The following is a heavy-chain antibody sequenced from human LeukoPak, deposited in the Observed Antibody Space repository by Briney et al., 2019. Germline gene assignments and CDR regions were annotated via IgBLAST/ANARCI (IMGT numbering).Heavy chain of an antibody. Sequence: GGSLRLSCAASGFTFSSYGMSWVRQAPGMGLEWVSAISGSGGSTYYADSVRGRFTISRDNSKNTVYLQMNSLRAEDTAVYYCAREGITISLDAFDIWGQGTMVTVSS. CDR3: AREGITISLDAFDI. CDR1: GFTFSSYG. V-gene: IGHV3-23*01. J-gene: IGHJ3*02. D-gene: IGHD3-10*01. CDR2: ISGSGGST.